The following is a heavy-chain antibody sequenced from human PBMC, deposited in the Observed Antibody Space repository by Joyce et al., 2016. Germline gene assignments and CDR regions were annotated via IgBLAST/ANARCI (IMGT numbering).Heavy chain of an antibody. Sequence: EVQLLESGGGLVQPGGSLRISCAVSGLPFSHYAMSWVRQAPGKELEGVSASSGNGDATHYADSVKGHFISSRDNSKDTLYLQMNSLRAEDTAVYYCAKSPDPANIGGYFDPWGQGTQVTVSS. J-gene: IGHJ5*02. CDR1: GLPFSHYA. V-gene: IGHV3-23*01. CDR2: SSGNGDAT. CDR3: AKSPDPANIGGYFDP. D-gene: IGHD2-2*01.